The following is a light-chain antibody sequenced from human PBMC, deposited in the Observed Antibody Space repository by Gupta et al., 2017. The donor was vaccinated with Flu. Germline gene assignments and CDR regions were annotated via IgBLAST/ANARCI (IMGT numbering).Light chain of an antibody. CDR1: QSLLHRNGYNY. J-gene: IGKJ4*01. V-gene: IGKV2-28*01. CDR2: LGF. CDR3: MQAHQSPQT. Sequence: IVMTQSQLSLPVTPGEPASISCRSRQSLLHRNGYNYLDWYRQKSGQSPQLLIYLGFNRDPGVPERFSGSGSGTEFTLKISRVEADDVGVYYCMQAHQSPQTFGGGTKLEIK.